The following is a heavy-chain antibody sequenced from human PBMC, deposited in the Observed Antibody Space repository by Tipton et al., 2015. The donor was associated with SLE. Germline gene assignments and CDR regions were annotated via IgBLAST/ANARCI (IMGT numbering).Heavy chain of an antibody. CDR3: ARGPVENYYGSGSYYGY. V-gene: IGHV1-69*01. CDR2: IIPIFGTA. Sequence: QVQLVQSGAEVKKPGSSVKVSCKASGGTFSSYAISWVRQAPGQGLEWMGGIIPIFGTANYAQKFQGRVTITTDESTSTAYMELSSLRSEDTAVYYCARGPVENYYGSGSYYGYWGQGTLVTVSS. D-gene: IGHD3-10*01. CDR1: GGTFSSYA. J-gene: IGHJ4*02.